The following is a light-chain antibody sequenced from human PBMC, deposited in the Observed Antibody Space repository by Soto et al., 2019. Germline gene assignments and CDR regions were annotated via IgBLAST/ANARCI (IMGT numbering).Light chain of an antibody. Sequence: DIPMTQSPSPVSASVRDRVTITCRASQSISSWLAWYQHKPGKAPKLLIYDASNLDSGVPSRFSGSGSGTDFTFTISSLQPEDIATYYCQQYDNLPITFGQGTRLEIK. CDR1: QSISSW. CDR3: QQYDNLPIT. CDR2: DAS. J-gene: IGKJ5*01. V-gene: IGKV1-5*01.